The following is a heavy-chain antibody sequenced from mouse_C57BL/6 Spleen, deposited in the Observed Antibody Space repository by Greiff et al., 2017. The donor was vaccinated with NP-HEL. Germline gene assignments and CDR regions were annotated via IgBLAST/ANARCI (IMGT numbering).Heavy chain of an antibody. CDR2: INPNYGTT. Sequence: VQLKQSGPELVKPGASVKISCKASGYSFTDYNMNWVKQSNGKSLEWIGVINPNYGTTSYNQKFKGKATLTVDQSSSTAYMTLNSLTSEDSAVYYCARSRSFTTVYAMEYWGQGTSVTVSS. V-gene: IGHV1-39*01. CDR3: ARSRSFTTVYAMEY. D-gene: IGHD1-1*01. J-gene: IGHJ4*01. CDR1: GYSFTDYN.